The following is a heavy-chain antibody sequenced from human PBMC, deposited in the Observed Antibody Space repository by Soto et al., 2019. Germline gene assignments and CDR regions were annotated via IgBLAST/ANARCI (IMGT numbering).Heavy chain of an antibody. D-gene: IGHD1-1*01. CDR2: ISYTGST. J-gene: IGHJ6*02. CDR1: GGSISNYY. CDR3: ARAKLERRVYYHYGMAV. V-gene: IGHV4-59*01. Sequence: SETLSLTCTVSGGSISNYYWNWIRQPPGKGLEWIGYISYTGSTDYNPSLKSRVTISVDTSKNHFSLKLTAVTTADTAVYYCARAKLERRVYYHYGMAVWGQGTTVTVSS.